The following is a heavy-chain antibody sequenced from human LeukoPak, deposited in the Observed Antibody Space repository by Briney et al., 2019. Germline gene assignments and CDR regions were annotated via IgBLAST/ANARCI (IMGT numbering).Heavy chain of an antibody. CDR1: GFTFSSYG. CDR3: ARDANWGSTDY. Sequence: GRSLRLSCAASGFTFSSYGMHWVRQAPGKGLEWVAVISYDASNKFYADSVKGRFTISRDNSKNTLYLQMNSLRDEDTAVYYCARDANWGSTDYWGQGTLVIVSS. D-gene: IGHD7-27*01. J-gene: IGHJ4*02. CDR2: ISYDASNK. V-gene: IGHV3-30*19.